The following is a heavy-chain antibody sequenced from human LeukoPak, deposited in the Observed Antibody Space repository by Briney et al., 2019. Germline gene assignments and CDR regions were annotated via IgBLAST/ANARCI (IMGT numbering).Heavy chain of an antibody. Sequence: GGSLRLSCAASGFTFSSYWMSWVRQAPGKGLEWVANIKQDGSEKYYVDSVKGRFTISRDNAKNSLYLQMNSLRAEDTAVYYCARDIVGATHNAFDIWGQGTMVTVSS. CDR2: IKQDGSEK. D-gene: IGHD1-26*01. CDR1: GFTFSSYW. CDR3: ARDIVGATHNAFDI. V-gene: IGHV3-7*01. J-gene: IGHJ3*02.